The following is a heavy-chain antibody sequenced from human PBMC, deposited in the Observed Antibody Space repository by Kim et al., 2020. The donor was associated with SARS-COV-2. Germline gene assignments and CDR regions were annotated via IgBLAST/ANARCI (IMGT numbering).Heavy chain of an antibody. V-gene: IGHV4-34*01. CDR1: GGSFSGYY. J-gene: IGHJ4*02. CDR3: ARGDPSSFGAFGLYYFDY. CDR2: INHSGST. Sequence: SETLSLTCSVYGGSFSGYYWSWIRQPPGKGLEWIGEINHSGSTNSNPSLKSRVTISVDTSKNQFSLKLSSVTAADTAVYYCARGDPSSFGAFGLYYFDYWGQGTLGTVSS. D-gene: IGHD6-13*01.